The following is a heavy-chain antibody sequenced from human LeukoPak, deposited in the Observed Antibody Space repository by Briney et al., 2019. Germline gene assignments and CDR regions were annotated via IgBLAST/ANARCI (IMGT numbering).Heavy chain of an antibody. CDR2: IFYSGST. CDR3: ARLKRDGYKFYYFDY. J-gene: IGHJ4*02. D-gene: IGHD5-24*01. Sequence: TSETLSLTCTVSGGSISSSSHYWGWIRQPPGKGLAWIGGIFYSGSTDYNPSLKSRITISIDTSKNQFSLRLSSVTAADTAVYYCARLKRDGYKFYYFDYWGQGTLVTVSS. CDR1: GGSISSSSHY. V-gene: IGHV4-39*01.